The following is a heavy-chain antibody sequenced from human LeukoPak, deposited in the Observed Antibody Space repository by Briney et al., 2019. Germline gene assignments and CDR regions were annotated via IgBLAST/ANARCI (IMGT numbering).Heavy chain of an antibody. CDR2: ISAYNGNT. D-gene: IGHD6-19*01. V-gene: IGHV1-18*01. CDR3: ARAIAVAGPNMN. CDR1: GYTFTCYG. Sequence: ASVKVSCKASGYTFTCYGISWVRQAPGQGLEWMGWISAYNGNTNYAQKLQGRVTMTTDTSTSTAYMELRSLRSDDTAVYYCARAIAVAGPNMNWGQGTLVTVSS. J-gene: IGHJ4*02.